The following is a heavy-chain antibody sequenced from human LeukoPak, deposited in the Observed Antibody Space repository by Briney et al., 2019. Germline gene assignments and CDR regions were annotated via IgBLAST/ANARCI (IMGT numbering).Heavy chain of an antibody. CDR1: GGSISSYY. CDR3: ARVRATGAHDC. CDR2: IYTSGST. Sequence: SETLSLTCTVSGGSISSYYWSWIRQSAGKGLEWIGRIYTSGSTNYNPSLKSRVTMSLDTSKNQFSLKLSSVTAADTAVYYCARVRATGAHDCWGQGTLVTVSS. V-gene: IGHV4-4*07. J-gene: IGHJ4*02. D-gene: IGHD7-27*01.